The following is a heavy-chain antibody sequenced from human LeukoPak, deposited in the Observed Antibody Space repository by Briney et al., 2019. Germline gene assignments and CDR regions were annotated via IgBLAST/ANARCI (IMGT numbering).Heavy chain of an antibody. Sequence: SQTLSLTCTVSGGSISSGDYYWSWIRQPPGKGLEWIGYIYYSGSTYYNPSLKSRVTISVDTSKNQFSLKLSSVTAADTAVYYCARVVAVAEHIDYWGQGTLVTVSS. CDR2: IYYSGST. J-gene: IGHJ4*02. D-gene: IGHD6-19*01. V-gene: IGHV4-30-4*01. CDR1: GGSISSGDYY. CDR3: ARVVAVAEHIDY.